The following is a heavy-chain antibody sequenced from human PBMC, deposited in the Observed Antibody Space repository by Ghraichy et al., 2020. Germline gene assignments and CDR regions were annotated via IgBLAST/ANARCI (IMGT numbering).Heavy chain of an antibody. CDR2: IYYSGST. CDR1: GGSISSGDYY. CDR3: ARGAMGGYDILTGYDNDAFDI. Sequence: SLNISCTVSGGSISSGDYYWSWIRQPPGKGLEWIGYIYYSGSTYYNPSLKSRVTISVDTSKNQFSLKLSSVTAADTAVYYCARGAMGGYDILTGYDNDAFDIWGQGTMVTVSS. V-gene: IGHV4-30-4*08. D-gene: IGHD3-9*01. J-gene: IGHJ3*02.